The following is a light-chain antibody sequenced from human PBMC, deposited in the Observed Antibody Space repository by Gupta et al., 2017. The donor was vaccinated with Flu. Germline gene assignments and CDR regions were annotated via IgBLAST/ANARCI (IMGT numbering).Light chain of an antibody. CDR3: QQDYSTPRT. CDR2: WAS. Sequence: GERAAINCKSSQSVLYSSNNKNYLAWYQQKPGQPPKLLIYWASTRESGVPDRFSGSGSGTDFTLTISSLQAEDVAVYYCQQDYSTPRTFGQGTKVEIK. V-gene: IGKV4-1*01. J-gene: IGKJ1*01. CDR1: QSVLYSSNNKNY.